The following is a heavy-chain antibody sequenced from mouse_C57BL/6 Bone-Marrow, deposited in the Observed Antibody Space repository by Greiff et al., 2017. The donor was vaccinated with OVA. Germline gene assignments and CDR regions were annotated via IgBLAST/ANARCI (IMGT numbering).Heavy chain of an antibody. V-gene: IGHV1-59*01. CDR3: ESIFRGY. CDR1: GYTFTSYW. J-gene: IGHJ2*01. D-gene: IGHD3-1*01. CDR2: IDPSDSYT. Sequence: VQLQQPGAELVRPGTSVKLSCTASGYTFTSYWMHWVQQTPGQGLEWIGVIDPSDSYTNYNQKFKGTATFTVDTSSSTAYMQLGSMTSEDAAGYYCESIFRGYWGQGTTLTVSS.